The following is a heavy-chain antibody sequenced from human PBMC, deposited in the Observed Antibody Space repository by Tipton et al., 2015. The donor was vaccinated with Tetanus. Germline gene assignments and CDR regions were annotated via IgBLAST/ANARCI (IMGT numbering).Heavy chain of an antibody. CDR3: ARVGLVMAARRRNWFDP. D-gene: IGHD6-6*01. J-gene: IGHJ5*02. CDR2: INHSGST. Sequence: TLSLTCTVSGGSISSYYWSWIRQPPGKGLEWIGEINHSGSTNYNPSLKSRVTISVDTSKNQFSLKLSSVTAADTAVYYCARVGLVMAARRRNWFDPWGQGTLVTVSS. V-gene: IGHV4-34*01. CDR1: GGSISSYY.